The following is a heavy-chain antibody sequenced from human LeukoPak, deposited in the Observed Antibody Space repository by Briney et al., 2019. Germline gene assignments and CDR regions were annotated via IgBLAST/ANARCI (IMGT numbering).Heavy chain of an antibody. CDR1: GGSISSYY. CDR2: IYYSGST. CDR3: ARLSSGSYYGYYYYYMDV. J-gene: IGHJ6*03. D-gene: IGHD1-26*01. V-gene: IGHV4-59*01. Sequence: SETLSLTCTVSGGSISSYYWSWIRQPPGKGLEWTGYIYYSGSTNYNPSLKSRVTISVDTSKNQFSLKLSSVTAADTAVYYCARLSSGSYYGYYYYYMDVWGKGTTVTVSS.